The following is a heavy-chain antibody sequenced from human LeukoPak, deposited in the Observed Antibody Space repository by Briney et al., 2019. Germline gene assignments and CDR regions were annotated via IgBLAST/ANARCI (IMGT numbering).Heavy chain of an antibody. CDR3: ATVYYFDY. CDR1: GFTFDDYA. CDR2: ISGSGGST. V-gene: IGHV3-23*01. J-gene: IGHJ4*02. Sequence: GGSLRLSCAASGFTFDDYAMHWVRRAPGKGLEWVSAISGSGGSTYYADSVKGRFTISRDISKNTLYLQMSSLRAEDTAVYYCATVYYFDYWGQGTLVTVSS.